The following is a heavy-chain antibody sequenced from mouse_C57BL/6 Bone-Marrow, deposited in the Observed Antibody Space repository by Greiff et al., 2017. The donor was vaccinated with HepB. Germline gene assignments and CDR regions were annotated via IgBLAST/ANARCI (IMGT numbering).Heavy chain of an antibody. CDR1: GYTFTSYW. V-gene: IGHV1-55*01. Sequence: VQLQQPGAELVKPGASVKMSCKASGYTFTSYWITWVKQRPGQGLEWIGDIYPGSGSTNYNEKFKSKATLTVDTSSSTAYMQLSSLTSEDSAVYYCARSRFYYGSSYGYFDYGGQGTTLTVSS. CDR2: IYPGSGST. D-gene: IGHD1-1*01. CDR3: ARSRFYYGSSYGYFDY. J-gene: IGHJ2*01.